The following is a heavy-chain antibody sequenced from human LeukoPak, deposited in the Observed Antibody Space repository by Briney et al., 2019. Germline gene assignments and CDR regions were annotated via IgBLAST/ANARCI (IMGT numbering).Heavy chain of an antibody. J-gene: IGHJ4*02. V-gene: IGHV1-2*02. Sequence: ASVKVSCKASGYTFTGYYMHWVRQAPGQGLEWMGWINPNRGGTNYAQKFQGRVTMTRDTSISTAYMELSRLRSDDTAVYYCARVGYCSGGSCYSGSGVGGKTDYWGQGTLVTVSS. CDR1: GYTFTGYY. D-gene: IGHD2-15*01. CDR2: INPNRGGT. CDR3: ARVGYCSGGSCYSGSGVGGKTDY.